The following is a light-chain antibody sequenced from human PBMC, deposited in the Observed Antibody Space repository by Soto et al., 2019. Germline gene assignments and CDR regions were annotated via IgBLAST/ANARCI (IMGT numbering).Light chain of an antibody. CDR2: SNN. CDR1: SSNIGSNS. Sequence: QSVLTQPPSASGAPGQGVTISCSGSSSNIGSNSVNWYQQLPGTAPKLLIYSNNQRPSGVPDRFSGSKSGTSASLAISGLHSEDDADYYCAARDGSPPGDVFGTGTKLTVL. CDR3: AARDGSPPGDV. J-gene: IGLJ1*01. V-gene: IGLV1-44*01.